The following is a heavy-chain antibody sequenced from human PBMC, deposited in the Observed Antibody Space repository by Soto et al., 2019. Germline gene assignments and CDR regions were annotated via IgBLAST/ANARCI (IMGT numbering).Heavy chain of an antibody. CDR2: IIPIFGTA. CDR1: GGTFSSYA. Sequence: SGRFSCKFCGGTFSSYAISWVRQAPGQGREWMGGIIPIFGTANCAQKFGGRVTITADESTSTAYMELSSLRSEDRAGYSCGTVARFFTSSDDYGIDVSGQATPVT. CDR3: GTVARFFTSSDDYGIDV. D-gene: IGHD3-3*01. V-gene: IGHV1-69*13. J-gene: IGHJ6*02.